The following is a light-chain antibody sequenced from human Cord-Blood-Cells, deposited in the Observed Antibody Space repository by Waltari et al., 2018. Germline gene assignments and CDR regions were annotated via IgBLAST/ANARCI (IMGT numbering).Light chain of an antibody. V-gene: IGLV2-8*01. CDR3: SSYAGSNNLV. J-gene: IGLJ2*01. Sequence: QSALTQPPSASGSPGQSVTISCTGTCSDVGGYNYVSWYQQHPCNAPKRMIYEVRKRPSGVPARFSGSKSGNTASLTVSGLQAEDEADYYCSSYAGSNNLVFGGGTKLTVL. CDR2: EVR. CDR1: CSDVGGYNY.